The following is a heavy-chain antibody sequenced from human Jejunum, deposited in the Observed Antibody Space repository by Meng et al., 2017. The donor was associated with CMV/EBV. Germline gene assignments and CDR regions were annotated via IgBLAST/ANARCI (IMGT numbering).Heavy chain of an antibody. D-gene: IGHD1/OR15-1a*01. V-gene: IGHV3-48*04. J-gene: IGHJ4*02. CDR2: INGRSSGI. CDR1: GFTFSAYS. CDR3: VRDVADGTSAGLGY. Sequence: GFTFSAYSMNWVRQAPGKGLQWVSFINGRSSGIKYADSVEGRFTISRDNAKNSLYLQMNSLRAEDTAVYYCVRDVADGTSAGLGYWGQGTLVTVSS.